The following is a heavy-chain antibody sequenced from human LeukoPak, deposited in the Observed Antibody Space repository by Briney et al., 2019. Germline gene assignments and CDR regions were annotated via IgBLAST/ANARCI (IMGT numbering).Heavy chain of an antibody. CDR1: GGPFTGYY. D-gene: IGHD3-3*01. J-gene: IGHJ5*02. CDR3: ARGFWSGYWFDP. Sequence: SETLSLTCAVSGGPFTGYYCSWIRQPAGKGLEWIGRIYTSGSTNYNPSLKTRVTISVDTSKNQFSLKLSSVTAADTAVYYCARGFWSGYWFDPWGQGTLVTVSS. CDR2: IYTSGST. V-gene: IGHV4-4*07.